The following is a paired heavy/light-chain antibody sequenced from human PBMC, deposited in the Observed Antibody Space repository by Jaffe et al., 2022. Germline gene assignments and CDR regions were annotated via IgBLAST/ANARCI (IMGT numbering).Heavy chain of an antibody. Sequence: QVQLVESGGGVVQPGGSLRLSCAASGFTFSSYGMHWVRQAPGKGLEWVAFIRYDGSNKYYADSVKGRFTISRDNSKNTLYLQMNSLRAEDTAVYYCAKDARLLLWFGEFPAGLYFDYWGQGTLVTVSS. D-gene: IGHD3-10*01. V-gene: IGHV3-30*02. CDR3: AKDARLLLWFGEFPAGLYFDY. CDR1: GFTFSSYG. CDR2: IRYDGSNK. J-gene: IGHJ4*02.
Light chain of an antibody. Sequence: QSVLTQPPSVSAAPGQKVTISCSGSSSNIGNNYVSWYQQLPGTAPKLLIYENNKRPSGIPDRFSGSKSGTSATLGITGLQTGDEADYYCGTWDSSLSAGGVFGGGTKLTVL. CDR1: SSNIGNNY. V-gene: IGLV1-51*02. J-gene: IGLJ2*01. CDR3: GTWDSSLSAGGV. CDR2: ENN.